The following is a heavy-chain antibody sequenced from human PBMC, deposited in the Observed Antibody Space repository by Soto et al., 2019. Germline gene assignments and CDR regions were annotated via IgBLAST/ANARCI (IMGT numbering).Heavy chain of an antibody. CDR3: ARLSIAAAADY. J-gene: IGHJ4*02. CDR1: GYTFTSYD. Sequence: ASVKVSCKASGYTFTSYDINWVRQATGQGLEWMGWMNPNSGNTGYAQKFQGRATMTRNTSISTAYMELSSLRSEDTAVYYCARLSIAAAADYWGQGTLVTVSS. V-gene: IGHV1-8*01. D-gene: IGHD6-13*01. CDR2: MNPNSGNT.